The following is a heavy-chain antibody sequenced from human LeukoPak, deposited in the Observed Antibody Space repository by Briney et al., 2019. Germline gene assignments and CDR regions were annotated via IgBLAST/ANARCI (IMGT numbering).Heavy chain of an antibody. CDR2: IYSGGST. D-gene: IGHD1-26*01. J-gene: IGHJ4*02. Sequence: GGSLRLSCAASGFTVSSNYMSWVRQAPGKGLEWVSVIYSGGSTYYADSVKGRFTISRDNSKNTLYLQMNSLRAEDTAVYYCARVVGGDYVDYWGQGTLVTVSS. V-gene: IGHV3-66*01. CDR1: GFTVSSNY. CDR3: ARVVGGDYVDY.